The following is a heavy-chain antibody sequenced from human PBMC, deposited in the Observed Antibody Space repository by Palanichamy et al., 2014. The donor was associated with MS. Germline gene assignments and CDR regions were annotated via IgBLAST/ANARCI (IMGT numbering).Heavy chain of an antibody. D-gene: IGHD2-2*01. Sequence: AEYMGGRVTITADESTSTAYMELSSLRSEDTAVYYCARGCYTSCYLLTNAFDIWGQGTMVTVSS. CDR3: ARGCYTSCYLLTNAFDI. V-gene: IGHV1-69*01. J-gene: IGHJ3*02.